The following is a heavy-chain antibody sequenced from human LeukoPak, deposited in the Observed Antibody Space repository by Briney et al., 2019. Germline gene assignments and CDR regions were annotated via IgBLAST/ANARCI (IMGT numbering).Heavy chain of an antibody. CDR1: GGSFSGYY. Sequence: SETLSLTCAVYGGSFSGYYWSWIRQPPGKGLEWIGEINHSGSTNYNPSLKSRVTISVDTSKNQFTLKLSSVTAEDTAVYYCARAIVGATTNTHFDYWGQGTLVTVSS. CDR2: INHSGST. D-gene: IGHD1-26*01. J-gene: IGHJ4*02. V-gene: IGHV4-34*01. CDR3: ARAIVGATTNTHFDY.